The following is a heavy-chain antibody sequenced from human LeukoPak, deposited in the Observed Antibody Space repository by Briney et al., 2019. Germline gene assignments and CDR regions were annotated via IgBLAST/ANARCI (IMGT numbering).Heavy chain of an antibody. D-gene: IGHD3-22*01. J-gene: IGHJ4*02. CDR3: ARDLYRIVVVPHYFDY. CDR1: GFTFSSYW. CDR2: IKKDGSEK. Sequence: GGTLRLSCAASGFTFSSYWMSWVRQAPGKGLEWVANIKKDGSEKYYVDSVKGRFTISRDNAKNSLYLQMNSLRAEDTAVYYCARDLYRIVVVPHYFDYWGQGTLVTVSS. V-gene: IGHV3-7*01.